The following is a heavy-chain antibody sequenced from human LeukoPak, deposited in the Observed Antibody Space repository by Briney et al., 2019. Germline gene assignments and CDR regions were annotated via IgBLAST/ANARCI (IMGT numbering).Heavy chain of an antibody. CDR2: ITGSGGDT. V-gene: IGHV3-23*01. D-gene: IGHD6-13*01. CDR1: GFTFSSFA. J-gene: IGHJ4*02. CDR3: ARDRIAAAGGDY. Sequence: PGESLRLSCAASGFTFSSFAMSWVRQAPGKGLEWVSVITGSGGDTNSADSVKGRFTISRDNSENTLFLQMDSLRAEDTAVYYCARDRIAAAGGDYWGQGTLVTVSS.